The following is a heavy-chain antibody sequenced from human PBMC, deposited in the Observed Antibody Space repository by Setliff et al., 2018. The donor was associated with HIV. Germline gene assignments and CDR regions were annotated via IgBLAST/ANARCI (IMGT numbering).Heavy chain of an antibody. Sequence: PGGSLRLSCTASGFTFSTYWMHWVRQAPGKGLEWVSRIVSDGSTTIYADSVKGRFTISRDNAKNTLFLQMDSLRADDTAVYYCARDRVATIDLDFWGQGTLVTVSS. D-gene: IGHD5-12*01. V-gene: IGHV3-74*01. CDR2: IVSDGSTT. CDR3: ARDRVATIDLDF. CDR1: GFTFSTYW. J-gene: IGHJ4*02.